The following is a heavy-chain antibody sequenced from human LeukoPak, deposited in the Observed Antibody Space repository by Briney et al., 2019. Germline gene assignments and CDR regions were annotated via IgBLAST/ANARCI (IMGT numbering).Heavy chain of an antibody. CDR3: ARGSGWFDP. V-gene: IGHV4-59*11. CDR1: GGSISSHY. CDR2: IYYSGST. Sequence: PSETLSLTCTVSGGSISSHYWSWIRQPPGKGLEWIGYIYYSGSTNYSPSLKSRVTISQDTSKNQFSLKLSSVTAADTAVYYCARGSGWFDPWGQGTLVNVSS. J-gene: IGHJ5*02.